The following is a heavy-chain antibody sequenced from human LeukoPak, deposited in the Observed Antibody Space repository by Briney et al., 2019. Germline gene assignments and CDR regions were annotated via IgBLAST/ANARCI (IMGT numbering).Heavy chain of an antibody. Sequence: PSETLSLTCTVSGGSISSSSYYWGWIRQPPGKGLEWIGSIYYSGSTYYNPSLKSRVTISVDTSKNQFSLRFSSVTATDTAVYYCVRHDVCAGGPCSTGRWFDPWGQGTLVTVSS. J-gene: IGHJ5*02. D-gene: IGHD2-8*02. CDR1: GGSISSSSYY. V-gene: IGHV4-39*01. CDR2: IYYSGST. CDR3: VRHDVCAGGPCSTGRWFDP.